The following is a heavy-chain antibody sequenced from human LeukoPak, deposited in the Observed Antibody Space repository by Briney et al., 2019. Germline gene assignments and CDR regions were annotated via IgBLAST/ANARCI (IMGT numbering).Heavy chain of an antibody. Sequence: GGSLRLSCAASGFTFSNAWMNWVRQAPGKGLEWVGRIKSKTDGGTTDYAAPVKGRFTISRDDSKNTLYLQMNSLKTEDTAVYYCTTDFYYDSSGYYGWGQGTLVTVSS. CDR3: TTDFYYDSSGYYG. CDR2: IKSKTDGGTT. J-gene: IGHJ4*02. CDR1: GFTFSNAW. V-gene: IGHV3-15*01. D-gene: IGHD3-22*01.